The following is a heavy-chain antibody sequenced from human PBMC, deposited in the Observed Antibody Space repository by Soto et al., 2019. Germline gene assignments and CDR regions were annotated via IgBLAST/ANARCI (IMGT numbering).Heavy chain of an antibody. D-gene: IGHD6-13*01. CDR2: IIPIFGTA. CDR1: GGTFSSYA. CDR3: ARDPWYSSTQLGGNWFDP. J-gene: IGHJ5*02. Sequence: SVKVSCKASGGTFSSYAISWVRQAPVQGLEWMGGIIPIFGTANYAQKFQGRVTITADESTSTAYMELSSLRSEDTAVYYCARDPWYSSTQLGGNWFDPWGQGTLVTVSS. V-gene: IGHV1-69*13.